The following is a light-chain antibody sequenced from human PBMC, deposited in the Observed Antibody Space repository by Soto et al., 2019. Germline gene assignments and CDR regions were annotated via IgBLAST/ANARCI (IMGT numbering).Light chain of an antibody. V-gene: IGLV2-14*01. CDR1: SGDIGSYNR. Sequence: QSALTQPASASGSPGQSITISCTGTSGDIGSYNRVSWYQQHPGKVPKLIIYEVTDRPSGVSNRFSGSKSGNTASLTISGLQAEDEAEYYCSSYTNINTRACVFGTGTKVTVL. CDR2: EVT. J-gene: IGLJ1*01. CDR3: SSYTNINTRACV.